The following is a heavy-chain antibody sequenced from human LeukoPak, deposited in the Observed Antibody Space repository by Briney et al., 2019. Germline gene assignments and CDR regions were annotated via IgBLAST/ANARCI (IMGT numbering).Heavy chain of an antibody. Sequence: SETLPLTCTVSGGSISSGSYYWSWIRQPAGKGLEWLGRIYTSGSTNYNPSLKSRVTISVDTSKKQFSLKLSSVTAADTAVYYCVWGSYQRNYFDYWGQGTLVTVSS. V-gene: IGHV4-61*02. CDR1: GGSISSGSYY. D-gene: IGHD3-16*01. CDR3: VWGSYQRNYFDY. CDR2: IYTSGST. J-gene: IGHJ4*02.